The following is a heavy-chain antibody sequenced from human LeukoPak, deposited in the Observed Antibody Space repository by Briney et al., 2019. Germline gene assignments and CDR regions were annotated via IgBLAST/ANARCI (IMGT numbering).Heavy chain of an antibody. CDR2: ISGSGGCT. J-gene: IGHJ4*02. D-gene: IGHD3-10*01. V-gene: IGHV3-23*01. Sequence: PGGSLRLSCADSGFTFSSYAMRWVRQAPGKGLGWVSAISGSGGCTYYADSVKGRFTISRDNSKNTLYLQMNSLRAEDTAVYYCATHLITMVRGVITLYYFDYWGQGTLVTVSS. CDR3: ATHLITMVRGVITLYYFDY. CDR1: GFTFSSYA.